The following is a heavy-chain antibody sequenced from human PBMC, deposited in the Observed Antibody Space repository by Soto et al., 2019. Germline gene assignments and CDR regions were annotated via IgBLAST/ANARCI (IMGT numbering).Heavy chain of an antibody. D-gene: IGHD2-2*01. Sequence: QVQLVQSGAEVKKPGSSVKVSCKASGGTFSSYTISWVRQAPGQGLEWMGRIIPILGIANYAQKFQGRVTITADKSTSTAYMELSSLRSEDTVVYYCARGYCSSTSCYWGWFDPWGQGTLVTVSS. CDR2: IIPILGIA. V-gene: IGHV1-69*02. CDR3: ARGYCSSTSCYWGWFDP. J-gene: IGHJ5*02. CDR1: GGTFSSYT.